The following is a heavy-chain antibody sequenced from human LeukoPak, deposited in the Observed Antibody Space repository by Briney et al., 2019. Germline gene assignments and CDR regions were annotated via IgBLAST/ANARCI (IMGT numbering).Heavy chain of an antibody. CDR1: GGSISSYY. CDR3: ARGMGLICSSRGAFDI. J-gene: IGHJ3*02. Sequence: PSETLSLTCTVSGGSISSYYWSWIRQPAGKGLEWIGRVYTSGSTNYNPSLKSRVTMSVDTSKNQFSLKLSSVTAADTAVYYCARGMGLICSSRGAFDIWGQGTMVTVSS. V-gene: IGHV4-4*07. D-gene: IGHD6-13*01. CDR2: VYTSGST.